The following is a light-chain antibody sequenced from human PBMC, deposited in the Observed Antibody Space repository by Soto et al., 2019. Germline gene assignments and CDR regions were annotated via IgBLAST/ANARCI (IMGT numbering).Light chain of an antibody. J-gene: IGLJ2*01. CDR2: EVS. CDR1: SSDVGGYNY. V-gene: IGLV2-14*01. Sequence: QSALTQPASVSGSPGQSITISCTGTSSDVGGYNYVSWYQQHPGKAPKLIIYEVSYRPSGVSNRFSGSKSGNTASLTISGLQAEDEDDYYCSSYTSSSTDVVSGGGTKLTVL. CDR3: SSYTSSSTDVV.